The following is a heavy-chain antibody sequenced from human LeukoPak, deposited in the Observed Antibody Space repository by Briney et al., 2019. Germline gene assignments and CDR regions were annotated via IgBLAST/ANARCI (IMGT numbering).Heavy chain of an antibody. V-gene: IGHV3-11*01. CDR3: ARDSGRRFLEWLNRWNWFDP. Sequence: PGGSLRLSCAASGFTFTDYYMSWIPQAPGKGLERVSYISISGSTISYTDSVKGRFTISRDNAKISVYLQMNRLRAEETAVYDCARDSGRRFLEWLNRWNWFDPWGQGTLVTVSS. CDR2: ISISGSTI. D-gene: IGHD3-3*01. CDR1: GFTFTDYY. J-gene: IGHJ5*02.